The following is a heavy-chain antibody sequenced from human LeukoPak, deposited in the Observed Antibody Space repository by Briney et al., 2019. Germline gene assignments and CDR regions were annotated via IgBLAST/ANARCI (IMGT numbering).Heavy chain of an antibody. CDR2: ISPYNGDT. D-gene: IGHD3-9*01. J-gene: IGHJ6*03. CDR3: AREESQEVTYYDVLTGETSNSYYYYYMDV. V-gene: IGHV1-18*01. CDR1: GYTFTKYA. Sequence: DSVKVSCKASGYTFTKYAISWVRQAPGQGLEWMGWISPYNGDTNYPHKLQGRVTMTADTSTSTASMELRSLRSDDTAVYYCAREESQEVTYYDVLTGETSNSYYYYYMDVWGKGTTVTVSS.